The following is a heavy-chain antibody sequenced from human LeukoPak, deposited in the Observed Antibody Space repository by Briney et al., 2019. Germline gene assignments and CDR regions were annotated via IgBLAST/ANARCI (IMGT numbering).Heavy chain of an antibody. J-gene: IGHJ4*02. Sequence: SETLSLTCTVSRGSLSDYFWTWMRQSPGKGLEWIGHITYSADTNYNPSLKSRVTISVDTSTRQFSLKLSSVTTADTAVYYCARARSVEVPAGLLHDSWGQGTLVTVSS. CDR1: RGSLSDYF. CDR2: ITYSADT. D-gene: IGHD3-3*01. V-gene: IGHV4-59*01. CDR3: ARARSVEVPAGLLHDS.